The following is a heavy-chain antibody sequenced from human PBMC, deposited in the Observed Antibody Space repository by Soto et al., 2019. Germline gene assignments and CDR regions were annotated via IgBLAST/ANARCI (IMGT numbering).Heavy chain of an antibody. CDR3: ARDGGAAFAFNWFDP. D-gene: IGHD6-13*01. J-gene: IGHJ5*02. CDR1: GGSISSYY. V-gene: IGHV4-59*01. Sequence: KTSETLSLTCTVSGGSISSYYWSWIRQPPGKGLEWIGYIYYSGSTNYNPSLKSRVTISVDTSKNQFSLKLSSVTAADTAVYYCARDGGAAFAFNWFDPWGQGTLVTVSS. CDR2: IYYSGST.